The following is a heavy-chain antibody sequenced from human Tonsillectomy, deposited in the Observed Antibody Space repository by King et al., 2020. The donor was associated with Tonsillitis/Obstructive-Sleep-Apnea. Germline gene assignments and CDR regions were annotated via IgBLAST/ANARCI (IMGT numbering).Heavy chain of an antibody. CDR1: GGSINNHY. CDR2: IYPGGTT. J-gene: IGHJ5*01. CDR3: ARDAYYVWSGYVVGWFDS. V-gene: IGHV4-4*07. Sequence: QLQESGPGLVKPSETLSVTCAVSGGSINNHYWSWIRQPAGKGLEWIGRIYPGGTTNYKSSFKTRVTMSVDTSKNQLSLRLTSMTAADTAVYYCARDAYYVWSGYVVGWFDSWGQGTQVIVSS. D-gene: IGHD3-3*01.